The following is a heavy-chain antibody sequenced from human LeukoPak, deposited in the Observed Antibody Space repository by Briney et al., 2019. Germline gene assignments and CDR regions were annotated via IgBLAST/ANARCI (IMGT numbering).Heavy chain of an antibody. Sequence: GGSLRLSCAASGFTFSSYSMNWVRQAPGKGLEWVSSISSSSSHIYYADSVKGRFTISRDNAKNSLYLQMNSLRAEDTAVYYCARAGGSYEFDYWGQGTLVTVSS. CDR3: ARAGGSYEFDY. D-gene: IGHD5-18*01. J-gene: IGHJ4*02. V-gene: IGHV3-21*01. CDR2: ISSSSSHI. CDR1: GFTFSSYS.